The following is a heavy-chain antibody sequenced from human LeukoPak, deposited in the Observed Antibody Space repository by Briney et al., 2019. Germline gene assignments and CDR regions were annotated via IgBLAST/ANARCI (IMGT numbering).Heavy chain of an antibody. CDR1: GFTFSSYA. CDR3: AREVWGPEY. V-gene: IGHV3-23*01. J-gene: IGHJ4*02. D-gene: IGHD1-14*01. CDR2: INDNGDGT. Sequence: SGGSLRLSCAASGFTFSSYAMSWVRQAPGKGLKWVSTINDNGDGTYYADSVKGRFTISRDNSYNTVSLQMNSLRDEDTGVYYCAREVWGPEYWGQGTLVTVSS.